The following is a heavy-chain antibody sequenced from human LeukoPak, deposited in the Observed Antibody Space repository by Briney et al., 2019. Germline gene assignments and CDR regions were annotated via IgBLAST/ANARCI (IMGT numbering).Heavy chain of an antibody. Sequence: GGSLRLSCAASGFTFSSYSLNWVRQALGKGLEWVSSISSSSSYIYYADSVKGRFTISRDNAKNSLYLQMNSLRAEDTAVYYCATQTYYDILTGYQCWGQGTLVTVSS. V-gene: IGHV3-21*01. J-gene: IGHJ4*02. CDR1: GFTFSSYS. CDR2: ISSSSSYI. CDR3: ATQTYYDILTGYQC. D-gene: IGHD3-9*01.